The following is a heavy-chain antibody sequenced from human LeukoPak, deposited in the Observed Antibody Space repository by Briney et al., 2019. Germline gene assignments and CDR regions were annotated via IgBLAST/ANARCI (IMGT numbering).Heavy chain of an antibody. D-gene: IGHD3-16*01. CDR3: ARGKIYDYAWGSYTGPRYYFDY. CDR2: INHSGST. CDR1: GGSFSGYY. V-gene: IGHV4-34*01. J-gene: IGHJ4*02. Sequence: SETLSLTCAVYGGSFSGYYWSWIRQPPGKGLEWIGEINHSGSTNYNPSLKSRVTISVDTSKNQFSLKLSSVTAADTAVYYCARGKIYDYAWGSYTGPRYYFDYWGQGTLVTVSS.